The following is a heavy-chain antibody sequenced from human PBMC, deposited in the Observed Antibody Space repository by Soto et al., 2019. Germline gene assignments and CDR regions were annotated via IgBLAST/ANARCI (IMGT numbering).Heavy chain of an antibody. CDR3: AKDSRCSGGSCYGGIDY. J-gene: IGHJ4*02. CDR1: GFTFDDYA. D-gene: IGHD2-15*01. CDR2: ISWNSGSI. Sequence: GGSLRLSCAASGFTFDDYAMHWVRQAPGKGLEWVSGISWNSGSIGYADSVKGRFTISRDNAKNSLYLQMNSLRAEDTALYYCAKDSRCSGGSCYGGIDYWGQGTLVTVSS. V-gene: IGHV3-9*01.